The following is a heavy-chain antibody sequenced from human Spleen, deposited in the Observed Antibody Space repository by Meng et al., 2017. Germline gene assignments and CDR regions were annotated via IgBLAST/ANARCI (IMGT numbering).Heavy chain of an antibody. D-gene: IGHD3-22*01. CDR3: ARDHVVSSGYYYYYYYYGMDV. CDR2: IYTSGST. Sequence: SETLSLTCTVSGDSVSSDSYYWSWIRQPPGKGLEWIGRIYTSGSTNYNPSLKSRVTMSVDTSKNQFSLKLSSVTAADTAVYYCARDHVVSSGYYYYYYYYGMDVWGQGTTVTVSS. CDR1: GDSVSSDSYY. V-gene: IGHV4-61*01. J-gene: IGHJ6*02.